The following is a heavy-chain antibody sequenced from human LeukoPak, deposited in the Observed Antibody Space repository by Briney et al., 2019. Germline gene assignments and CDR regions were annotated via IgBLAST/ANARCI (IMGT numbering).Heavy chain of an antibody. CDR3: ATAPILRGEAGEQYKYGMDV. CDR1: VGSISSGSW. CDR2: VYHNGTP. Sequence: SGTLSLTRAVSVGSISSGSWWSWVRQSPGKGLECIGEVYHNGTPNYNPSLKSRVTISADTFKNHFSLKLTSVTAADTAVYYCATAPILRGEAGEQYKYGMDVWGQGTTVIVSS. D-gene: IGHD2-2*02. V-gene: IGHV4-4*02. J-gene: IGHJ6*02.